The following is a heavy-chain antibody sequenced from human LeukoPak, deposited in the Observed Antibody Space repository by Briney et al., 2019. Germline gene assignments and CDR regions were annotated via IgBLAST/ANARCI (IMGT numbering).Heavy chain of an antibody. V-gene: IGHV3-21*01. D-gene: IGHD6-19*01. CDR3: ASVGGWPIYY. CDR2: ISSSSSYI. J-gene: IGHJ4*02. CDR1: GFTFSSYS. Sequence: PGGSLRLSCAASGFTFSSYSMNWVRQAPGKGPEWVSSISSSSSYIYYADSVKGRFTISRDNAKNSLYLQMSSLRAEDTAVYYCASVGGWPIYYWGQGTLVTVSS.